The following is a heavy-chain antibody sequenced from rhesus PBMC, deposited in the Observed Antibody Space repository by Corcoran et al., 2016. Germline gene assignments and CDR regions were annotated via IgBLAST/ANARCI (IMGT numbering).Heavy chain of an antibody. Sequence: EVQLVETGGGLVQPGGSLKLSCAVSGFTFSSYGMSWVRQAPGKGLEWVSVINSGGGSTDYADSVKCRFNISRDNSKNTFSLQMNSLRAEDTAVYYCAKEFSSWPKNYYFDYWGQGVLVTVSS. CDR1: GFTFSSYG. J-gene: IGHJ4*01. CDR3: AKEFSSWPKNYYFDY. V-gene: IGHV3S5*01. CDR2: INSGGGST. D-gene: IGHD6-13*01.